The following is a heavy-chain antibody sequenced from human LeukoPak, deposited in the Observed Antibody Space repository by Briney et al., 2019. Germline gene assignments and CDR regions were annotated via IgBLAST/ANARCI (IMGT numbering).Heavy chain of an antibody. CDR3: ASSGWYRGY. CDR1: GGSFRGYY. D-gene: IGHD6-19*01. V-gene: IGHV4-34*01. J-gene: IGHJ4*02. Sequence: SETLSLTCAVYGGSFRGYYWSWIRQPPGKGLEWIGEINHSGSSTYNPSLKSRVTISVDTSKNQFSLKLSSVTAADTAVYYCASSGWYRGYWGQGTLVTVSS. CDR2: INHSGSS.